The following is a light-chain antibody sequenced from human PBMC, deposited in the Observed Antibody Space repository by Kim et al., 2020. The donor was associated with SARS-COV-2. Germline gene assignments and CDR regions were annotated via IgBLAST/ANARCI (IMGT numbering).Light chain of an antibody. CDR1: SSDVGVYNY. CDR3: GSYVGNNNFV. J-gene: IGLJ1*01. V-gene: IGLV2-8*01. CDR2: EVP. Sequence: GQAVTSSCTGTSSDVGVYNYVSWYQHHPGKAPKLMIYEVPKRPSGVPDRFSGSKSGNTASLTVSGLQAEDEADYYCGSYVGNNNFVFGTGTKVTVL.